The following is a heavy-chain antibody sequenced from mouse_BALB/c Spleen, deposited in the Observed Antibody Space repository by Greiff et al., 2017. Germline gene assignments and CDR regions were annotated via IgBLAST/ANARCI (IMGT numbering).Heavy chain of an antibody. CDR3: ARDGNYYDYDRFAY. V-gene: IGHV1S29*02. CDR2: IYPYNGGT. J-gene: IGHJ3*01. D-gene: IGHD2-4*01. CDR1: GYTFTDYN. Sequence: VQLKESGPELVKPGASVKISCKASGYTFTDYNMHWVKQSHGKSLEWIGYIYPYNGGTGYNQKFKSKATLTVDNSSSTAYMELRSLTSEDSAVYYCARDGNYYDYDRFAYWGQGTLVTVSA.